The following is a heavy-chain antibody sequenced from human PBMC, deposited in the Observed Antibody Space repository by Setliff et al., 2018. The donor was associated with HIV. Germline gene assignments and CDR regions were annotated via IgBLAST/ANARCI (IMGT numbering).Heavy chain of an antibody. Sequence: SETLSLTCTVSGGSISSYCWNWIRQPPGKGLEWIGYIFASGSSLYNPSLQSRVSISIDTSRNQFSLKLGSVTAADTAMYYCAREHCNGGSCNGFDIWGQGTMVTVSS. D-gene: IGHD2-15*01. CDR1: GGSISSYC. J-gene: IGHJ3*02. CDR2: IFASGSS. V-gene: IGHV4-4*09. CDR3: AREHCNGGSCNGFDI.